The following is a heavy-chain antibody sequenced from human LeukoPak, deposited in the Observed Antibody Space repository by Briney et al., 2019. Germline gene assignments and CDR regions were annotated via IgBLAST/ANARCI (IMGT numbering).Heavy chain of an antibody. J-gene: IGHJ4*02. CDR3: ASSGSYVLGFDY. D-gene: IGHD3-10*01. CDR2: INHSGST. V-gene: IGHV4-34*01. Sequence: SETLSLTCAVYGGSFSGYYWSWIRQPPGKGLEWIGEINHSGSTNYNPSLKSRVTISVDTSKNQFSLKLSSVTAADTAVYYCASSGSYVLGFDYWGQGTLVTVSS. CDR1: GGSFSGYY.